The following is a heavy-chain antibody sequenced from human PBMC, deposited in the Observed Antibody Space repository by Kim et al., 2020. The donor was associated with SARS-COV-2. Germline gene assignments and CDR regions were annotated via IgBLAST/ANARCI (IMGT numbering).Heavy chain of an antibody. V-gene: IGHV4-39*07. CDR2: IYYSGST. D-gene: IGHD3-10*01. CDR1: GGSISSSSYY. Sequence: SETLSLTCTVSGGSISSSSYYWGWIRQPPGKGLEWIGSIYYSGSTYYNPSLKSRVTISVDTSKNQFSLKLSSVTAADTAVYYCARVANYYGSGSYLDYWG. J-gene: IGHJ4*01. CDR3: ARVANYYGSGSYLDY.